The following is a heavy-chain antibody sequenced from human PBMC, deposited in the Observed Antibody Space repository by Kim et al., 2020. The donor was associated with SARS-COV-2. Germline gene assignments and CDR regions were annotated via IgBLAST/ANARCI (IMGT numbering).Heavy chain of an antibody. CDR3: AKRPAAGTGGYYYYGMDD. D-gene: IGHD6-13*01. Sequence: GGSLRLSCAASGFTFSSYAMSWVRQAPGKGLEWVSAISGSGGSTYYADSVKGRFTISRDNSKNTLYLQMNSLRAEDTAVYYCAKRPAAGTGGYYYYGMDDWGQGTTVTVYS. V-gene: IGHV3-23*01. J-gene: IGHJ6*02. CDR2: ISGSGGST. CDR1: GFTFSSYA.